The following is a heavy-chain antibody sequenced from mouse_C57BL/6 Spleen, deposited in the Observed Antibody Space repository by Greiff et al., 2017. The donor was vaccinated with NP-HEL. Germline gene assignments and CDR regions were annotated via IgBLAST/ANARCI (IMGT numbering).Heavy chain of an antibody. CDR1: GYSITSDY. CDR3: ARCESNFVFDY. D-gene: IGHD2-5*01. V-gene: IGHV3-8*01. CDR2: ISYSGNT. J-gene: IGHJ2*01. Sequence: VQLKESGPGLAKPSQTLSLTCSVTGYSITSDYWNWIRKFPGNKLEYMGYISYSGNTYYNPSLKNRISITRDTSKNQYYLQLNSVTTEDTSTYYFARCESNFVFDYWGQGTTLTVSS.